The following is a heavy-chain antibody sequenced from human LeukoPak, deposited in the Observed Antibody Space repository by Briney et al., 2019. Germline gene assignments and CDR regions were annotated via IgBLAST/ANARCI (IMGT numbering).Heavy chain of an antibody. CDR3: TRGKVVAGTPGQNSWDY. CDR2: IYTSGST. V-gene: IGHV4-4*07. CDR1: GGSISSYY. Sequence: PSETLSLTCTVSGGSISSYYWSWIRQPAGKGLEWIGRIYTSGSTNYNPSLKSRVTMSVDTSKNQFSLKLSSVTAADRAVYYCTRGKVVAGTPGQNSWDYWGQGTLVTVSS. D-gene: IGHD6-19*01. J-gene: IGHJ4*02.